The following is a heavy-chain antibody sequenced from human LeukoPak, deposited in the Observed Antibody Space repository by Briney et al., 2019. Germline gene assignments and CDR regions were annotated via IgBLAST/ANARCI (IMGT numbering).Heavy chain of an antibody. J-gene: IGHJ4*02. D-gene: IGHD2-2*03. CDR3: ARDIGYCSSTSCYPMFDY. CDR2: IFSSGIT. V-gene: IGHV4-61*02. CDR1: DGSISSGSFY. Sequence: PWETLSLTCTVFDGSISSGSFYWSWIRQPAGKGLEWIGRIFSSGITNYNPSLKIRVTISVDTSKNQFSLKLSSVTAADTAVYYCARDIGYCSSTSCYPMFDYWGQGTLVTVSS.